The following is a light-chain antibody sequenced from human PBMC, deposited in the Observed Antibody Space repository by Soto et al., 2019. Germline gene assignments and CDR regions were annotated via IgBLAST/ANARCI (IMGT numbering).Light chain of an antibody. Sequence: DIQMTQSPSTLSASVGDRVTITCRASQSISSWLAWYQQKPGKAPKLLIYDASSLQSGVPSRFSGSGSGTEFTLTISSLQPDDFATYYCQQYNSSWLTFGAGTKVDIK. CDR1: QSISSW. J-gene: IGKJ3*01. V-gene: IGKV1-5*01. CDR3: QQYNSSWLT. CDR2: DAS.